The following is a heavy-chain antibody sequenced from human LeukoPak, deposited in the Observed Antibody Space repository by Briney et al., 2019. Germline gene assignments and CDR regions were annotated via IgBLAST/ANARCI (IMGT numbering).Heavy chain of an antibody. CDR1: GGSFSGYY. Sequence: SETLSLTCAVYGGSFSGYYWSWIRQPPGKGLEWIGEINHSGSTNYNPSLKSRVTISVDTSKNQFSLKLSSVTAADTAVYYCASTTVTTKGGAFDIWGQGTMVTVSS. V-gene: IGHV4-34*01. CDR2: INHSGST. D-gene: IGHD4-17*01. J-gene: IGHJ3*02. CDR3: ASTTVTTKGGAFDI.